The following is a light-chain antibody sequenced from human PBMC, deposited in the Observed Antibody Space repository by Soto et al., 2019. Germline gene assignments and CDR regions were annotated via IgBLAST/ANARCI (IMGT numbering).Light chain of an antibody. CDR2: DVT. CDR1: RSDIGTYDL. Sequence: QSALTQPASVSGSLGQSITISCTGTRSDIGTYDLVSWYQQHPGKATQLMIYDVTNRPSGVSNRFSGSKSGNTASLTISGLQAEDEADYYCTSYTTSSTVVIGGGTKLTVL. CDR3: TSYTTSSTVV. V-gene: IGLV2-14*03. J-gene: IGLJ2*01.